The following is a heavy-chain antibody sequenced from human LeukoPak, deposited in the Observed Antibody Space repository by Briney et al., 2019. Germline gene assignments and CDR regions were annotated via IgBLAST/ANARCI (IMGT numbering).Heavy chain of an antibody. CDR3: AKDKYYDFWSGYYKSSYFDY. CDR2: ISGSGGST. D-gene: IGHD3-3*01. CDR1: GFTFSSYA. J-gene: IGHJ4*02. Sequence: GGSLRLSCAASGFTFSSYAMSWVRQAPGKGLEWVSAISGSGGSTNYADSVKGRFTISRDNSKNTLYLQMNSLRAEDTAVYYCAKDKYYDFWSGYYKSSYFDYWGQGTLVTVSS. V-gene: IGHV3-23*01.